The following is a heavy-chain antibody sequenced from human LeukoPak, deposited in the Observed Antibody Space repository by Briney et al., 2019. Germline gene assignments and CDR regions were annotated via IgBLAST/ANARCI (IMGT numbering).Heavy chain of an antibody. CDR1: GYTFTGYY. CDR3: ARGGMIVVFLDY. J-gene: IGHJ4*02. D-gene: IGHD3-22*01. CDR2: INPNSGGT. V-gene: IGHV1-2*02. Sequence: ASVKVSCKASGYTFTGYYMHWVRQAPGQGLEWMGWINPNSGGTNYAQKLQGRVTMTRDKSISTAYMELSRLRSDDTAVYYCARGGMIVVFLDYWGQGTLVTVSS.